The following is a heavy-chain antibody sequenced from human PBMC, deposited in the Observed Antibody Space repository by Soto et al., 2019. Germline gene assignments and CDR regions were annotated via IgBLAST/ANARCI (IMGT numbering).Heavy chain of an antibody. D-gene: IGHD3-22*01. CDR2: ISGIRDYI. J-gene: IGHJ4*01. CDR1: GFTFSYYA. CDR3: SREGVHNYNEYYFDY. V-gene: IGHV3-21*06. Sequence: PGESLKISCAASGFTFSYYALHWVRRAPGKGLEWVSSISGIRDYIRYADSVKGRFTISRDNAKTSLYLQMNSLTAEDTAVYYCSREGVHNYNEYYFDYWGQGTLVTVSS.